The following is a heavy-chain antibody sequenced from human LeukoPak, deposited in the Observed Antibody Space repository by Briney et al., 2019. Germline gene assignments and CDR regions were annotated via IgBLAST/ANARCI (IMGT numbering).Heavy chain of an antibody. J-gene: IGHJ6*03. CDR2: IIPILGIA. V-gene: IGHV1-69*04. CDR3: ARRSRVVVPAGGAYYYYYYMDV. Sequence: SVKVSCKASGGAFSSYAISWVRQAPGQGLEWMGRIIPILGIANYAQKFQGRVTITADESTSTAYMELSSLRSEDTAVYYCARRSRVVVPAGGAYYYYYYMDVWGKGTTVTVSS. D-gene: IGHD2-2*01. CDR1: GGAFSSYA.